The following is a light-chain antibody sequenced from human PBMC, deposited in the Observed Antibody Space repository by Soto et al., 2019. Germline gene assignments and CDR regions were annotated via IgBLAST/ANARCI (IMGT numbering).Light chain of an antibody. J-gene: IGKJ1*01. Sequence: DIVLTQSPGTLSLSPGERATLSCRASQSVSSSYLAWYQQKPGQAPRLLIYGASTRATGIPDRFSGGGSGTDFNLTISRLEPEDCVVYYCQHYGTSPTWKFGQGTKVEVK. CDR1: QSVSSSY. CDR2: GAS. V-gene: IGKV3-20*01. CDR3: QHYGTSPTWK.